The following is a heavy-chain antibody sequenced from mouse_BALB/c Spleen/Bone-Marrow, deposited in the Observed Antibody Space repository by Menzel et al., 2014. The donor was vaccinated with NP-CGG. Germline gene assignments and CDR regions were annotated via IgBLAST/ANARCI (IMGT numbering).Heavy chain of an antibody. D-gene: IGHD2-1*01. V-gene: IGHV7-1*02. CDR2: SRNKVNDYTT. CDR3: ARAVYGNFDY. CDR1: GFTFSDFY. Sequence: EVKLVESGGGLVQPGGSLRLSCATSGFTFSDFYMEWVRQPPGKRLEWIAASRNKVNDYTTEYSASVKGRFIVSRDTSQSILYLQMNALRAEDTAIYYCARAVYGNFDYWGQGTPLTVSS. J-gene: IGHJ2*01.